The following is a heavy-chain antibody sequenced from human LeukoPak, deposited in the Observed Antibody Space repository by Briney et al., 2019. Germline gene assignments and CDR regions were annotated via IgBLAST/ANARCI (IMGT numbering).Heavy chain of an antibody. V-gene: IGHV3-74*01. J-gene: IGHJ6*03. CDR2: INSDGSST. CDR3: ARFKRGYCSSTSCFSYYYYYYMDV. Sequence: GGSLRLSCAASGFTFSRYWMYWVRQAPGKGLVWVSRINSDGSSTSYADSVKGRFTISRDNAKNTLYLQMNSLRAEDTAVYYCARFKRGYCSSTSCFSYYYYYYMDVWGKGTTVTVSS. D-gene: IGHD2-2*01. CDR1: GFTFSRYW.